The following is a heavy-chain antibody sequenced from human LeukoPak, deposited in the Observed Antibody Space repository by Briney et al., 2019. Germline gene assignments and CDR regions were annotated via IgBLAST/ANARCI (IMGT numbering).Heavy chain of an antibody. Sequence: ASVKVSCKASGGTFSKYTISWVRQAPGQGLEWMGIINPSGGSTSYAQKFQGRVTMTRDTSTSTVYMELSSLRSEDTAVYYCASTFSANAFDIWGQGTMVTVSS. V-gene: IGHV1-46*01. CDR2: INPSGGST. CDR1: GGTFSKYT. J-gene: IGHJ3*02. D-gene: IGHD3-16*01. CDR3: ASTFSANAFDI.